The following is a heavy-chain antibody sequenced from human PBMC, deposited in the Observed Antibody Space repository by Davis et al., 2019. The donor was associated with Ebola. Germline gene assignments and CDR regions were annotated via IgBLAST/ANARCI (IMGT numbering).Heavy chain of an antibody. CDR3: SGSTGQVWFGELFGYYYMDV. CDR2: IYYSGST. V-gene: IGHV4-59*12. Sequence: MPSETLSLTCTVSGGSISSYNWNWIRQPPGKGLEWIGYIYYSGSTNYNPSLKSRVTISVDTSKNQFSLKLSSVTAADTAVYYCSGSTGQVWFGELFGYYYMDVWGKGTTVTVSS. CDR1: GGSISSYN. J-gene: IGHJ6*03. D-gene: IGHD3-10*01.